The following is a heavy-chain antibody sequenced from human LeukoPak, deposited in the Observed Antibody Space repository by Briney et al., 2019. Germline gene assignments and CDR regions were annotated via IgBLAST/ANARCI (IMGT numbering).Heavy chain of an antibody. J-gene: IGHJ5*02. V-gene: IGHV3-33*08. CDR3: ARARVVPAAIHWFDP. Sequence: GGSLRLSCAASGFTFSNYWMSWVRQAPGKGLEWVAVIWYDGSNKYYADSVKGRFTISRDNSKNTLYLQMNSLRAEDTAVYYCARARVVPAAIHWFDPWGQGTLVTVSS. CDR1: GFTFSNYW. CDR2: IWYDGSNK. D-gene: IGHD2-2*01.